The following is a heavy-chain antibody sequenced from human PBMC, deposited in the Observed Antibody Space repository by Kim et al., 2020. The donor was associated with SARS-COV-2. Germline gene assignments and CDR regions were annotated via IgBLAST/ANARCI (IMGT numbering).Heavy chain of an antibody. J-gene: IGHJ6*02. D-gene: IGHD3-16*01. CDR3: ARRGDCAWGSFDHGIDV. CDR1: GFMFSTYW. V-gene: IGHV3-74*01. Sequence: GGSLRLSCAASGFMFSTYWMHWVRQAPGKGLVWVSRINSDESSTIYADSVKGRFTVSRDNAKSTLYLQMNSLRAEDTAVYYCARRGDCAWGSFDHGIDVWGQGTTVTVSS. CDR2: INSDESST.